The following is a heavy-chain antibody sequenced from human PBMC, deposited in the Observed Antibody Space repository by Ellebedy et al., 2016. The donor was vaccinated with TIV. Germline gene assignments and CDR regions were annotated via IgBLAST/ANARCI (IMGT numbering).Heavy chain of an antibody. Sequence: GESLKISCKGSGYSFTNYWIGWVRQMPGKGLEWVGNIYPGESNTRYSPSFQGQVTISADRSSITTYLKWSSLRASDTAMYYCARYRSVAAGDFDYWGQGTLVTVSS. V-gene: IGHV5-51*01. J-gene: IGHJ4*02. CDR3: ARYRSVAAGDFDY. CDR2: IYPGESNT. D-gene: IGHD6-13*01. CDR1: GYSFTNYW.